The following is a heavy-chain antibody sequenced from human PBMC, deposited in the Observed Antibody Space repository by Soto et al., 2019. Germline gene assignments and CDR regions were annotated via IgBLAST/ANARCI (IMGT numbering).Heavy chain of an antibody. Sequence: QVQLQESGPGLVKPSETLSLTCTVSGGSINNYYWSWIRQPPGKGLEWIGYIHYSGSTNYSPALKSRVTIPVDTSTKQFSLKLSSVTAADTAVYYCARVHSGWYAFDYWGQGTLVTVSS. J-gene: IGHJ4*02. D-gene: IGHD6-19*01. CDR3: ARVHSGWYAFDY. CDR1: GGSINNYY. V-gene: IGHV4-59*01. CDR2: IHYSGST.